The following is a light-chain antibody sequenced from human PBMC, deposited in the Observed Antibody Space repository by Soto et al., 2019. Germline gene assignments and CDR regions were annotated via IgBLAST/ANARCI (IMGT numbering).Light chain of an antibody. CDR3: QQYNNWPYT. J-gene: IGKJ5*01. Sequence: EIVMTQSPATLSVSPGERATLSCRASQSVSSNLAWYQQKPGQAPRLLIYGAYTRATGIPARFSGSGSGTEFTLTISSLQSEEFAVYYCQQYNNWPYTFGQGTRLEIK. V-gene: IGKV3-15*01. CDR1: QSVSSN. CDR2: GAY.